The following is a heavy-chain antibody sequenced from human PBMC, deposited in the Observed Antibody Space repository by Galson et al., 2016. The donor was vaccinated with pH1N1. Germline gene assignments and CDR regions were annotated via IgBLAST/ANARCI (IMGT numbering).Heavy chain of an antibody. V-gene: IGHV3-7*01. J-gene: IGHJ2*01. CDR1: GFTFSSYW. Sequence: SLRLSCAASGFTFSSYWMHWVRQAPGKGPEWVANIKQDGSELYYVGSVKGRFTISRDNAKSSLYLQMNSLRAEDTAVYYCARRYFDLWGRGTLVTVSS. CDR2: IKQDGSEL. CDR3: ARRYFDL.